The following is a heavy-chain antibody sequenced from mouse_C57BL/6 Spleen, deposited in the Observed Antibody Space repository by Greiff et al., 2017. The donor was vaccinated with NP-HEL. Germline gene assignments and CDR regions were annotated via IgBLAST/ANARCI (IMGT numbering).Heavy chain of an antibody. CDR3: ARGLHYYGSSPYAMDY. CDR2: INYDGSST. D-gene: IGHD1-1*01. Sequence: EVKLMESEGGLVQPGSSMKLSCTASGFTFSDYYMAWVRQVPEKGLEWVANINYDGSSTYYLDSLKSRFIISRDNAKNILYLQMSSLKSEDTATYYCARGLHYYGSSPYAMDYWGKGTSVTASS. CDR1: GFTFSDYY. V-gene: IGHV5-16*01. J-gene: IGHJ4*01.